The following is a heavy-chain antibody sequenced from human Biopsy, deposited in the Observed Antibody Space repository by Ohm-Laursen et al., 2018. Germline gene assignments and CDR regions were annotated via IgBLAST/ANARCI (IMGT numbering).Heavy chain of an antibody. CDR3: ARGPSGVATIG. CDR2: ISSRSSDI. Sequence: SLRLSCAAPGFIFSTYTMNWVRQAPGEGLEWVSSISSRSSDIYYADSVKGRFTISRDKSKNTLYLQLNSLGVEDTAVYYCARGPSGVATIGRGQGTLVTVSS. V-gene: IGHV3-21*01. CDR1: GFIFSTYT. J-gene: IGHJ4*02. D-gene: IGHD5-24*01.